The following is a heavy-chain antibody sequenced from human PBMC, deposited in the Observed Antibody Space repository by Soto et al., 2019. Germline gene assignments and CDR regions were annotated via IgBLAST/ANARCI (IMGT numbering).Heavy chain of an antibody. CDR1: GFSLTTRGVA. D-gene: IGHD3-10*01. Sequence: QITLKESGPTLVKPTQTLTLTCTFSGFSLTTRGVAVGWIRQPPGKALEWLALIYWDDDEGYSPSLKSRLTITKDTPKNQVVLRMTNMDPVDTATYYCAHRPRGFSYYFDYWGQGTLVTVSS. CDR3: AHRPRGFSYYFDY. V-gene: IGHV2-5*02. J-gene: IGHJ4*02. CDR2: IYWDDDE.